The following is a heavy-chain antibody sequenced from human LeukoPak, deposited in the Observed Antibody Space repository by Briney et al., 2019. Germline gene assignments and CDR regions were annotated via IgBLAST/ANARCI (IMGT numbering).Heavy chain of an antibody. D-gene: IGHD3-3*01. CDR2: IYSGGST. CDR3: AREGYYDFWSGYYSFDY. J-gene: IGHJ4*02. Sequence: GGSLRLSCAASGFTVSSNYMSWVRQAPGKGLEWVSVIYSGGSTYYADSVKGRFTISRDNSKNTLYLQMNSLRAEDTAVYYCAREGYYDFWSGYYSFDYWGQGTLVTVPS. V-gene: IGHV3-66*01. CDR1: GFTVSSNY.